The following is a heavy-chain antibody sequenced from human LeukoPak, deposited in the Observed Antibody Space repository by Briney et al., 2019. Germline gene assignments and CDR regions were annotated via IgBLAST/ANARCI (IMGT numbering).Heavy chain of an antibody. D-gene: IGHD6-19*01. V-gene: IGHV4-39*01. J-gene: IGHJ4*02. CDR1: GGSISSSSYY. CDR3: AISSGWDTDY. Sequence: SETLSLTCTVSGGSISSSSYYWGWIRQPPGKGLEWIGSICYSGSTYYNPSLKSRVTISVDTSKNQFSLKLSSVTAADTAVYYCAISSGWDTDYWGQGTLATVSS. CDR2: ICYSGST.